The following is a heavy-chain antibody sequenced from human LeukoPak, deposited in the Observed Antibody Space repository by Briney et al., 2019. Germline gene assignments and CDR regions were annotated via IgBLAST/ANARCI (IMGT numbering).Heavy chain of an antibody. V-gene: IGHV4-34*01. CDR2: INHSGST. Sequence: SETLSLTCTVSGGSIGGDTYYWSWIRQPPGKGLEWIGEINHSGSTNYNPSLKSRVTISVDTSKNQFSLKLSSVTAADTAVYYCARGYSYGNDAFDIWGQGTMVTVSS. J-gene: IGHJ3*02. D-gene: IGHD5-18*01. CDR3: ARGYSYGNDAFDI. CDR1: GGSIGGDTYY.